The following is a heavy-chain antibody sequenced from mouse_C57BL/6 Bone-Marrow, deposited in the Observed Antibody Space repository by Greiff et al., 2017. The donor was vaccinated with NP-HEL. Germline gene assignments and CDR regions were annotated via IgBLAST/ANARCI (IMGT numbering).Heavy chain of an antibody. Sequence: QVQLQQSGAELVKPGASVKLSCKASGYTFTSYWMHWVKQRPGQGLEWIGMIHPNSGSTNYNEKFKSKATLTVDKSSSTAYMQLRSLTSEDSAVYYCARGGQLRLLAYWGQGTTLTVSS. D-gene: IGHD3-2*02. V-gene: IGHV1-64*01. J-gene: IGHJ2*01. CDR3: ARGGQLRLLAY. CDR2: IHPNSGST. CDR1: GYTFTSYW.